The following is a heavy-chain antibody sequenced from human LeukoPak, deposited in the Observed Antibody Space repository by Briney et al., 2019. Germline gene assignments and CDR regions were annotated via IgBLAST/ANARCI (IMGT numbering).Heavy chain of an antibody. CDR3: AHITIFGVVILGHDY. V-gene: IGHV3-23*01. Sequence: PGGSLRLSCIGSGFTFDDYAMHWVRQAPGKGLEWVSAISGSGGSTYYADSVKGRFTISRDNSKNTLYLQMNSLRAEDTAVYYCAHITIFGVVILGHDYWGQGTLVTVSS. CDR1: GFTFDDYA. CDR2: ISGSGGST. J-gene: IGHJ4*02. D-gene: IGHD3-3*01.